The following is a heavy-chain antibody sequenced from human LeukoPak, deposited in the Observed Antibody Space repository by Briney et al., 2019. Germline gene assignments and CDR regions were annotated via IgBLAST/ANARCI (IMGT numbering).Heavy chain of an antibody. J-gene: IGHJ4*02. V-gene: IGHV4-34*01. CDR2: INHSGST. CDR3: ARHIAVAGLKKFSFDY. D-gene: IGHD6-19*01. Sequence: PSETLSLTCAVYGGSFSGYYWSWIRQPPGKGLEWIGEINHSGSTNYNPSLKSRVTISVDTSKNQFSLKLSSVTAADTAVYYCARHIAVAGLKKFSFDYWGQGTLVTVSS. CDR1: GGSFSGYY.